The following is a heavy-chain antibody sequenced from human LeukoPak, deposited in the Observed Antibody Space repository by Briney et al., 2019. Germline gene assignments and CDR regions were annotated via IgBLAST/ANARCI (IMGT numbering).Heavy chain of an antibody. CDR2: IIPIFGTA. CDR1: RGTFSSYT. V-gene: IGHV1-69*06. Sequence: SVKVSCKASRGTFSSYTISWVRQAPGQGLEWMGGIIPIFGTANYAQKFQGRVTISADKFTSTAYMELSSLRSEDTAVYYCARLYYYDSSGYYDSRVDYWGQGTLVTVSS. D-gene: IGHD3-22*01. J-gene: IGHJ4*02. CDR3: ARLYYYDSSGYYDSRVDY.